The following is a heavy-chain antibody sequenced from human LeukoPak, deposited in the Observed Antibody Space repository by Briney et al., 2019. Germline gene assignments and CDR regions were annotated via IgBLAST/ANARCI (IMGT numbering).Heavy chain of an antibody. CDR3: ARGLYGDYMGIDY. CDR1: GFTFSSYW. V-gene: IGHV3-74*01. J-gene: IGHJ4*02. D-gene: IGHD4-17*01. CDR2: INSDGSGT. Sequence: GGSLRLSCAASGFTFSSYWMHWVRHAPGKGLVWVSRINSDGSGTSYADSVKGRFTISRDNAKNTLYLQMNSLRAEDTAVYYCARGLYGDYMGIDYWGQGTLVTVSS.